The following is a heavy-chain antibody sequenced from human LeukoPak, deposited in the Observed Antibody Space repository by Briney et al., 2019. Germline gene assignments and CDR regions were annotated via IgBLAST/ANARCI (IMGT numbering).Heavy chain of an antibody. D-gene: IGHD6-13*01. CDR2: IYHSGST. V-gene: IGHV4-34*01. J-gene: IGHJ4*02. CDR1: GGSFSGYY. Sequence: PSETLSLTCAIYGGSFSGYYWSWIRQPPGKGLEWIGSIYHSGSTYYNPSLKSRVTISVDTSKNQFSLKLSSVTAADTAVYYCAKGPSRIAAAGAYDFDYWGQGTLVTVSS. CDR3: AKGPSRIAAAGAYDFDY.